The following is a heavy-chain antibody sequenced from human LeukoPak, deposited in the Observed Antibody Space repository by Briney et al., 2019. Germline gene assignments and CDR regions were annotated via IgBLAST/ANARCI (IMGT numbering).Heavy chain of an antibody. CDR2: ISSSTI. CDR3: ARALSRGARWFPSALDY. J-gene: IGHJ4*02. V-gene: IGHV3-48*04. CDR1: GFTFSSYS. Sequence: GGSLRLSCAASGFTFSSYSMNWVRQAPGKGLEWVSYISSSTIYYADSVKGRFTISRDNAKNSLYLQMNSLRAEDTAVYYCARALSRGARWFPSALDYWGQGTLVTVSS. D-gene: IGHD4-23*01.